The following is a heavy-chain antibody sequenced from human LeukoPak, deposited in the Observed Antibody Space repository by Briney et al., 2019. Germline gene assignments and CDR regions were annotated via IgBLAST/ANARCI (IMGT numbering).Heavy chain of an antibody. V-gene: IGHV3-74*01. CDR1: GFTFSSYW. CDR2: INSDGSST. J-gene: IGHJ4*01. Sequence: GGSLRLSCAASGFTFSSYWMHWVRQAPGKGLVWVSRINSDGSSTSYADSVKGRFTISRDNAKNTLYLQMNSLRAEDTAAYYCARDGASSLGGDYWGHGTLVTVSS. D-gene: IGHD6-13*01. CDR3: ARDGASSLGGDY.